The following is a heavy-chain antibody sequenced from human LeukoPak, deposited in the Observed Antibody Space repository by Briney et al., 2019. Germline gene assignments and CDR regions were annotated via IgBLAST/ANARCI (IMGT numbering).Heavy chain of an antibody. CDR1: GGTFSVYA. Sequence: GASVKVSCKASGGTFSVYAISWVRQAPGQGLEWMGGVIPIIGTANYAPKFQGRVTITADESTSTAYMELSSLRFEDTAVYYCATGLETGTSYYYYMDVWGKGTTVTVSS. D-gene: IGHD1-1*01. CDR3: ATGLETGTSYYYYMDV. J-gene: IGHJ6*03. CDR2: VIPIIGTA. V-gene: IGHV1-69*13.